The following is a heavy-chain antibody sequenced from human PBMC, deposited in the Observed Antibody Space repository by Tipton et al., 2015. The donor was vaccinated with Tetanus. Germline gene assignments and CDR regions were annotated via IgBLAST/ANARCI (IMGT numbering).Heavy chain of an antibody. Sequence: SLRLSCTASGFPSTLSFSRYAMTWVRQAPGKGLEWVSLISSTTRYMDYADSVKGRFTISRDNAKNSVYLQMNSLRVEDTALYYCASGRSLGYWGQGTLVTVSS. CDR2: ISSTTRYM. CDR1: GFPSTLSFSRYA. J-gene: IGHJ4*02. CDR3: ASGRSLGY. D-gene: IGHD6-13*01. V-gene: IGHV3-21*06.